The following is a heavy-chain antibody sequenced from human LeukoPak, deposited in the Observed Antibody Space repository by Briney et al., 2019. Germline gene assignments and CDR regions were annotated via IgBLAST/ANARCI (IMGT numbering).Heavy chain of an antibody. CDR2: IDTSGNT. CDR1: GGSISSYY. J-gene: IGHJ6*03. V-gene: IGHV4-4*07. CDR3: ARVRSKDVWRSYGSYYYYYYMDV. D-gene: IGHD3-16*01. Sequence: SETLSLTCTVSGGSISSYYWSWTRQPAGKGLEWIGRIDTSGNTNYNPSLKSRVTMSVDTSKNQFSLKLSSVTAADTAVYYCARVRSKDVWRSYGSYYYYYYMDVWGKGTTVTISS.